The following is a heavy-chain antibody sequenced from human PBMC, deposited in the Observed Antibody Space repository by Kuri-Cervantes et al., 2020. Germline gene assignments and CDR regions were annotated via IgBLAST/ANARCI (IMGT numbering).Heavy chain of an antibody. J-gene: IGHJ4*02. D-gene: IGHD3-22*01. CDR3: ARDPKYYDSSGYIDY. V-gene: IGHV3-7*01. CDR2: IKQDGSEK. CDR1: GFTFSSYW. Sequence: GGSLRLSCAASGFTFSSYWMSWVRQAPGKGLEWVANIKQDGSEKYYVDSVKGRFTISKENAKNSLYLQMNSLRAEDTDVYYCARDPKYYDSSGYIDYWGQGTLVTVSS.